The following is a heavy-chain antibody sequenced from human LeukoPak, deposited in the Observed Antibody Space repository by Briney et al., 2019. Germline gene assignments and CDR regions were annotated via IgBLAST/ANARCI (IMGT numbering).Heavy chain of an antibody. V-gene: IGHV1-2*02. Sequence: ASVKVSCKASGYTFTGYYMHWVRQAPGQGLEWMGWINPNSGGTNYAQKFQGRVTMTRDTSISTAYMELSRLRSDDTAVYYCASGPVGYSSSHEIDYWGQGTLVTVSS. CDR3: ASGPVGYSSSHEIDY. D-gene: IGHD6-6*01. J-gene: IGHJ4*02. CDR2: INPNSGGT. CDR1: GYTFTGYY.